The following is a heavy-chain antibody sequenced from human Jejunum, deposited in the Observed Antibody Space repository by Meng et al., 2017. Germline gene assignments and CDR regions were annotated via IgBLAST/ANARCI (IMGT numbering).Heavy chain of an antibody. CDR1: GFIFSSSW. J-gene: IGHJ5*02. CDR2: IKSDGTI. V-gene: IGHV3-74*03. Sequence: GESLKISCAASGFIFSSSWMYWVRQAPGKGLVWVSRIKSDGTITYADSVKGRITMSTDNAKNTVFLQMNSLRADDTTMYYCGKTGYSTSRFDPWGQGTLVTVSS. D-gene: IGHD6-13*01. CDR3: GKTGYSTSRFDP.